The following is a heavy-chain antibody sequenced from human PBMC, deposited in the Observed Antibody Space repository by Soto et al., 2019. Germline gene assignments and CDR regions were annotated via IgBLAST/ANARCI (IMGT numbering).Heavy chain of an antibody. V-gene: IGHV4-34*01. D-gene: IGHD2-21*01. CDR3: ARDSHFDP. CDR2: INHSGST. CDR1: GGSFSGYY. Sequence: PSETLSLTCAVYGGSFSGYYWSWIRQPPGKGLEWIGEINHSGSTNYNPSLKSRVTISVDTSKNQFSLKLSSVTAADTAVYYCARDSHFDPWRQGALVTASS. J-gene: IGHJ5*02.